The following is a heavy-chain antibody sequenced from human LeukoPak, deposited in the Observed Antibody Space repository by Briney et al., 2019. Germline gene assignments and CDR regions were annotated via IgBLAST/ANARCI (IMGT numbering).Heavy chain of an antibody. D-gene: IGHD5-12*01. CDR1: GFTFSSYG. J-gene: IGHJ6*03. Sequence: AGGSLRLSCAASGFTFSSYGMHWVRQAPGKGLEWVAFIRYGGSNKYYADSVKGRFTISRDNSKNTLYLQMNSLRAEDTAVYYCAKELSGYDFDEEDYYYMDVWGKGTTVTVSS. V-gene: IGHV3-30*02. CDR2: IRYGGSNK. CDR3: AKELSGYDFDEEDYYYMDV.